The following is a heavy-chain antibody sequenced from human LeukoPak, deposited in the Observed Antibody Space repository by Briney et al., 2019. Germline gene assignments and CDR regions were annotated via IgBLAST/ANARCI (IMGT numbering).Heavy chain of an antibody. V-gene: IGHV4-39*01. CDR3: ARHVDNEYIAFDI. J-gene: IGHJ3*02. CDR2: MYYSGSR. D-gene: IGHD1-1*01. Sequence: SETLSLTCAVSGGSIRSSSYYWAWIRQPPGKGLEWIMSMYYSGSRYYNWSLRSRITVSADTSKNQLSLKLSSVTAADTAVYYCARHVDNEYIAFDIWGQGTMVTVSS. CDR1: GGSIRSSSYY.